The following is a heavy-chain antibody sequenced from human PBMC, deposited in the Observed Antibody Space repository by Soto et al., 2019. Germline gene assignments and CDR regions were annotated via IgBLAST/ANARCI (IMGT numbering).Heavy chain of an antibody. D-gene: IGHD2-15*01. CDR3: ARGAGYCSGGYCYYPLDV. J-gene: IGHJ6*02. CDR1: GFTFSTYA. CDR2: TSVSGDTT. Sequence: EVQLLESGGGLVQPGGSLRLSCAASGFTFSTYAMNWVRQAPGQGLEWVSATSVSGDTTYYADSVTGRFIISRDNSKNTMYLQINSLRAEDTAIYYCARGAGYCSGGYCYYPLDVWGQGTTVTVSS. V-gene: IGHV3-23*01.